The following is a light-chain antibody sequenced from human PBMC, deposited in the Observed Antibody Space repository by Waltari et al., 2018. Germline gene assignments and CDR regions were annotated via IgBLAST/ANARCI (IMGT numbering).Light chain of an antibody. CDR3: QQRRSWPLT. Sequence: EIVLTQSPATLSLSPGERATLSCRASHSVDCYLAWYQQRPRQPPRLLIYDTSNRAPGIPARCSGSGSDTDFTLTISSLEPEDFAVYYCQQRRSWPLTFGGGTKVEIE. J-gene: IGKJ4*01. CDR2: DTS. V-gene: IGKV3-11*01. CDR1: HSVDCY.